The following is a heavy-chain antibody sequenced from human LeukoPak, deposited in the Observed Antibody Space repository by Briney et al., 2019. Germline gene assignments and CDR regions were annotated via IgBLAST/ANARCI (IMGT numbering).Heavy chain of an antibody. CDR2: MWYDGSNK. CDR1: GFTFSSYG. V-gene: IGHV3-33*01. J-gene: IGHJ4*02. CDR3: ARDSSGWYFDY. Sequence: GGSLRLSCAASGFTFSSYGMHWVRQAPGKGLEWVAVMWYDGSNKYYADSVKGRFTISRDNSKNTLYLQMNSLRAEDTAVYYCARDSSGWYFDYWGQGTLVTVSS. D-gene: IGHD6-19*01.